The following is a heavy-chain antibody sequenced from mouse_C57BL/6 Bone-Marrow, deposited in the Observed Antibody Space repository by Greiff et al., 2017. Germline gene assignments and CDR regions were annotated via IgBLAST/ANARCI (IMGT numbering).Heavy chain of an antibody. CDR1: GYTFTSYW. D-gene: IGHD2-5*01. CDR2: IYPSDSDT. CDR3: ARSACYRNPYYFDD. V-gene: IGHV1-61*01. Sequence: QVQLQQPGAELVRPGSSVKLSCKASGYTFTSYWMDWVKQRPGQGLEWIGNIYPSDSDTHYNQKFKGKATLTVDNSSSTAYMQLSSLTSEDSAFYYCARSACYRNPYYFDDWGQGTTLTVSS. J-gene: IGHJ2*01.